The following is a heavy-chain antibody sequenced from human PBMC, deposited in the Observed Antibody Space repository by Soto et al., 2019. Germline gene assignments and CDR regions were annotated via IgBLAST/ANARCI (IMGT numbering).Heavy chain of an antibody. Sequence: SVKVSCKASGGSLSTNPISWVRQAPGQGLEWMGGTGSGTGPGNHAQKFQGRLTVTADKSASTVYMELTNLSSEDTAVYYCARRDSGGFYRFFDSWGQGTLVTVSS. J-gene: IGHJ4*02. CDR3: ARRDSGGFYRFFDS. CDR1: GGSLSTNP. D-gene: IGHD2-15*01. CDR2: TGSGTGPG. V-gene: IGHV1-69*06.